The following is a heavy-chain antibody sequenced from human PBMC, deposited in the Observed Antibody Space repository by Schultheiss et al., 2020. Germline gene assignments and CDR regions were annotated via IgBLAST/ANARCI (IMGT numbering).Heavy chain of an antibody. V-gene: IGHV4-34*01. Sequence: LETLSLTCAVYGGSFSGYYWSWIRQPPGKGLEWIGEINHSGSTNYNPSLKSRVTISVDTSKNQFSLKLSSVTAADTAVYYCARVLYCSGGNCYSAGMDVWGQGTTVTVSS. CDR1: GGSFSGYY. D-gene: IGHD2-15*01. J-gene: IGHJ6*02. CDR3: ARVLYCSGGNCYSAGMDV. CDR2: INHSGST.